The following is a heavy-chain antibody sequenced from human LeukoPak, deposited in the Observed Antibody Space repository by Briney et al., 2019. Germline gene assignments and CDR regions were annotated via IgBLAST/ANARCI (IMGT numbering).Heavy chain of an antibody. V-gene: IGHV1-46*01. J-gene: IGHJ4*02. CDR2: INPSGGST. CDR1: GYTFTGYY. Sequence: ASVKVSCKASGYTFTGYYMHWVRQAPGQGLEWMGIINPSGGSTSYAQKFQGRVTMTRDTSTSTVYMELSSLRSEDTAVYYCARETSSPGPSGYWGQGTLVTVSS. D-gene: IGHD6-6*01. CDR3: ARETSSPGPSGY.